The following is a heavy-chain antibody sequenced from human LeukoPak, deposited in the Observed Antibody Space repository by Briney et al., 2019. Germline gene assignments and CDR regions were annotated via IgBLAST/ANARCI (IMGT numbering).Heavy chain of an antibody. CDR3: ARVDPKRGYSSY. CDR1: GFTFSSYS. D-gene: IGHD5-18*01. Sequence: GGSLRLSCAASGFTFSSYSMNWVRQAPGKGLEWVSSISSSSSYIYYADSVKGRFTISRDNAKNSLYLQMNSLRAEDTAVYYCARVDPKRGYSSYWGQGTLVTVSS. J-gene: IGHJ4*02. CDR2: ISSSSSYI. V-gene: IGHV3-21*01.